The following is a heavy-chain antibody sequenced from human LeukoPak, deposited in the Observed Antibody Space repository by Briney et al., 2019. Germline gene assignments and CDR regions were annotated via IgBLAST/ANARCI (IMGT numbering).Heavy chain of an antibody. CDR1: GGSMSSSSYY. CDR2: IYYSGST. CDR3: ARVGSWYAPPWFDP. Sequence: PSETLSLTCTVSGGSMSSSSYYWSWIRQPPGRGLEWIGYIYYSGSTNYNPSLKSRVTISVDTSKNQFSLKLSSVTAADTAVYYCARVGSWYAPPWFDPWGQGTLVTVSS. J-gene: IGHJ5*02. D-gene: IGHD6-13*01. V-gene: IGHV4-61*01.